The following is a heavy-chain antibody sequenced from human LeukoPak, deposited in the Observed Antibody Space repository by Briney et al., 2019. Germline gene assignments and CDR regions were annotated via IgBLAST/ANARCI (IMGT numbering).Heavy chain of an antibody. CDR3: AREGRYHGSGSSTNSFNWFDP. CDR2: ISPSGDIT. D-gene: IGHD3-10*01. V-gene: IGHV3-23*01. J-gene: IGHJ5*02. Sequence: GGSLRLSCAGSGFSFSSHGMNWVRQAPGKGLEWVSGISPSGDITYYTDSVRGRFTISRDNFKNTLSLQVNSLRSDDTAMYYCAREGRYHGSGSSTNSFNWFDPWGQGTLVTVSS. CDR1: GFSFSSHG.